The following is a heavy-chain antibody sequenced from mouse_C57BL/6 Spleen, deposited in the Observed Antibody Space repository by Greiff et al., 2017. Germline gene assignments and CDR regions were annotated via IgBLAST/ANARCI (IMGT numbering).Heavy chain of an antibody. CDR1: GFSFNTYA. J-gene: IGHJ1*03. V-gene: IGHV10-1*01. CDR2: IRSKSNNYAT. D-gene: IGHD1-1*01. CDR3: VRDYHGFDV. Sequence: EVKVVESGGGLVQPKGSLKLSCAASGFSFNTYAMNWVRQAPGKGLEWVARIRSKSNNYATYYADSVKDRFTISRDDSESMLYLQMNNLKTEDTAMYYCVRDYHGFDVWGTGTTVTVSS.